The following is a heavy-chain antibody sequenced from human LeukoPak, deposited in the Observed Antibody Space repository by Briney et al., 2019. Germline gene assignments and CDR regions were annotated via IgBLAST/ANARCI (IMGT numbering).Heavy chain of an antibody. D-gene: IGHD2-2*01. J-gene: IGHJ6*02. CDR1: GGSISSGGYY. Sequence: SQTLSLTCTVSGGSISSGGYYWSWIRQHPGKGLEWIVYIYYSGSTYYNPSLKSRVTISVDTSKNQFSLKLSSVTAADTAVYYCARATQLPHYYYYGMDVWGQGTTVTVSS. CDR2: IYYSGST. V-gene: IGHV4-31*03. CDR3: ARATQLPHYYYYGMDV.